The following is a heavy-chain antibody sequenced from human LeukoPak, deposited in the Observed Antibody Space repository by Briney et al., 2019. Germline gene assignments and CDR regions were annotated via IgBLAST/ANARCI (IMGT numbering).Heavy chain of an antibody. Sequence: PGRSLRLSCAVSGFKFDDHGMHWVRQAPGKGLEWVSGISWNSGTIGYVDSVKGRFTISRDNAKNSLYLQMNSLRAEDTAFYYCAKPFSRGSFVGFDIWGQGTMVTVSS. CDR3: AKPFSRGSFVGFDI. CDR1: GFKFDDHG. J-gene: IGHJ3*02. V-gene: IGHV3-9*01. CDR2: ISWNSGTI. D-gene: IGHD1-26*01.